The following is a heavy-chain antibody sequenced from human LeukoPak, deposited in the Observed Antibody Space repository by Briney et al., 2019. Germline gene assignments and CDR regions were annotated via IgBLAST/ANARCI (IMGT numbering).Heavy chain of an antibody. V-gene: IGHV3-23*01. Sequence: GGSLRLSCAASGFTLSSYAMSWVRQAPGKGLEWVSAISGSGGSTYYADSVKGRFTISRDNSKNTLYLQMNSLRAEDTAVYYCAKYNSIVVVPAAIDYWGQGTLVTVSS. CDR1: GFTLSSYA. CDR2: ISGSGGST. J-gene: IGHJ4*02. CDR3: AKYNSIVVVPAAIDY. D-gene: IGHD2-2*01.